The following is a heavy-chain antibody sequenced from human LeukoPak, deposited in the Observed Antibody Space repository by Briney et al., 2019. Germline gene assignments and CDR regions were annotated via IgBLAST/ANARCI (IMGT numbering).Heavy chain of an antibody. Sequence: SETLSLTCTVSAGSISSYYWSWIRQPPGKGLEWIGYIYYSGSTNYNPSLKSRVTISVDTSKNQFSLKLSSVTAADTAVYYCAGSYYNGYFDYWGQGTLVTVSS. D-gene: IGHD3-10*01. CDR2: IYYSGST. V-gene: IGHV4-59*01. J-gene: IGHJ4*02. CDR1: AGSISSYY. CDR3: AGSYYNGYFDY.